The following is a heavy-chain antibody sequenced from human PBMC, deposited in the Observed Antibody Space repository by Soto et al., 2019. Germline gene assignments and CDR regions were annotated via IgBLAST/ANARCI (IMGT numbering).Heavy chain of an antibody. CDR3: AKYTSGWDFDY. J-gene: IGHJ4*02. D-gene: IGHD6-19*01. Sequence: ASVKVSCKASGYTFTSYGIDWVRQAPGQGLEWMGWISAYNGDTNYAQKVHGRVTMTTDTSTGTAYMELNSLRAEDTAIYYCAKYTSGWDFDYWGQGTLVTVSS. V-gene: IGHV1-18*01. CDR2: ISAYNGDT. CDR1: GYTFTSYG.